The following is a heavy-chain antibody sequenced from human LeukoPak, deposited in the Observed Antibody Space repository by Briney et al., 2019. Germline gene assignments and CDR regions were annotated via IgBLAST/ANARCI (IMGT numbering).Heavy chain of an antibody. V-gene: IGHV3-15*07. CDR3: STTYYYDSSEGY. D-gene: IGHD3-22*01. CDR2: IKSKTDGGTT. Sequence: GGSLRLSCAASGFTFSSAWMNWVRQAPGKGLEWVGRIKSKTDGGTTDYAAAVKGRFTISRDDSKNTLYLQMNSLKTEDTAVYYCSTTYYYDSSEGYWGQGTLVTVSS. CDR1: GFTFSSAW. J-gene: IGHJ4*02.